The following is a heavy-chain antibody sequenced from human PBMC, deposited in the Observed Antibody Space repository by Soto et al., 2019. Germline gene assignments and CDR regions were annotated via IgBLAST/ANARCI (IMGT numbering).Heavy chain of an antibody. Sequence: SVKVSCKASGGTFSSYAISWVRQAPGQGLEWMGGIIPIFGTANYAQKFQGRVTITADESTSTAYMELSSLRSEDTAVYYCASPRKMPDGSGSNYIDYSCQATLLTVST. D-gene: IGHD6-19*01. CDR1: GGTFSSYA. J-gene: IGHJ4*02. CDR3: ASPRKMPDGSGSNYIDY. V-gene: IGHV1-69*13. CDR2: IIPIFGTA.